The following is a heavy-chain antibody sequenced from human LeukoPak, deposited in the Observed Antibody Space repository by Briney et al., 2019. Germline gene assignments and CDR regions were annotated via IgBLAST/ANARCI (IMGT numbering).Heavy chain of an antibody. CDR2: INPSGGST. CDR1: GYSFTSYG. CDR3: AREGRGYSYGGYFDY. Sequence: ASVKVSCKASGYSFTSYGITWVRQAPGQGLEWMGIINPSGGSTSYAQKFQGRVTMTRDTSTSTVYVELSSLRSEDTAVYYCAREGRGYSYGGYFDYWGQGTLVTVSS. D-gene: IGHD5-18*01. J-gene: IGHJ4*02. V-gene: IGHV1-46*01.